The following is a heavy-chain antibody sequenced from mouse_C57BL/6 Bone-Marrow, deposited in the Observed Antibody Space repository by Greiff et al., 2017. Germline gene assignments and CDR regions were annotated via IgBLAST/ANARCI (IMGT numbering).Heavy chain of an antibody. CDR3: ARDGHSSGYPYWYFAV. D-gene: IGHD3-1*01. J-gene: IGHJ1*03. CDR2: ISYDGSN. CDR1: GYSITSGYY. V-gene: IGHV3-6*01. Sequence: EVQLQESGPGLVKPSQSLSLTCSVTGYSITSGYYWNWIRQFPGNKLEWMGYISYDGSNNYNPSLKNRISITRDTSKNQFFLKLNSVTTEDTATYYCARDGHSSGYPYWYFAVWGTETTVTVSS.